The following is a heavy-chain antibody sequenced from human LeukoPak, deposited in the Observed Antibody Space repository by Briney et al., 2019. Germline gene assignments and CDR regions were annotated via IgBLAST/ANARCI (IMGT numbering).Heavy chain of an antibody. CDR3: AKGPMKGTYHDFWSGYYTGTDY. D-gene: IGHD3-3*01. CDR2: ISGSGGST. V-gene: IGHV3-23*01. Sequence: GGSLRLSCAASGFTFSSYAMSWVRQAPGKGLEWVSAISGSGGSTYYADSVKGRFTISRDNSKNTLYLQMNSLRAEDTAVYYCAKGPMKGTYHDFWSGYYTGTDYWGQGTLVTVSS. CDR1: GFTFSSYA. J-gene: IGHJ4*02.